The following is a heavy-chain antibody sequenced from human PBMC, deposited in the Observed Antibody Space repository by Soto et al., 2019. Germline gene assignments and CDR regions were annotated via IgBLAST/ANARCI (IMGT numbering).Heavy chain of an antibody. J-gene: IGHJ6*02. Sequence: SETPSLTCTVCGGSICSSSYYGGWIRQPPGKGLEWIGNVYYGGSTYYNPSLKSRVTISVETSKSQFSLKLSSVTAADTAVYYCAGGDYYHSSGYYFYYYTMDVWGQGTTVTVSS. D-gene: IGHD3-22*01. V-gene: IGHV4-39*05. CDR2: VYYGGST. CDR1: GGSICSSSYY. CDR3: AGGDYYHSSGYYFYYYTMDV.